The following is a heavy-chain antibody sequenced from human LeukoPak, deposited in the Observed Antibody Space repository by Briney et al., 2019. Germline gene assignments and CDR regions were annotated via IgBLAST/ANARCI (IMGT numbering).Heavy chain of an antibody. CDR3: AKDRRRMVGAYYFDY. D-gene: IGHD1-26*01. V-gene: IGHV3-7*01. Sequence: PGGSLRLSCAASGFTFNNYWMTWVRQAPGKGLEWVANIKQDGSEKYYVDSVKGRFTISRDNAKNSLYLQMNSLRAEDTAVYYCAKDRRRMVGAYYFDYWGQGTLVTVSS. J-gene: IGHJ4*02. CDR2: IKQDGSEK. CDR1: GFTFNNYW.